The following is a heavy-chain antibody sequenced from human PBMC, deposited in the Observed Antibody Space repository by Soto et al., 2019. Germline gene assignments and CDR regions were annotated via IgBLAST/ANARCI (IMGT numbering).Heavy chain of an antibody. D-gene: IGHD3-10*01. J-gene: IGHJ4*02. V-gene: IGHV1-18*01. CDR3: ARDLWLGKASGLDY. Sequence: QVQLVQSGAEVKKPGASVKVSCKASGYTFTSYGISWVRQAPGQGLEWMGWISAYNGNTNYAQKLQGRVTMTTDTXXSTGSMGLRSLPPDDTVVYYCARDLWLGKASGLDYWGQGALVTVSS. CDR2: ISAYNGNT. CDR1: GYTFTSYG.